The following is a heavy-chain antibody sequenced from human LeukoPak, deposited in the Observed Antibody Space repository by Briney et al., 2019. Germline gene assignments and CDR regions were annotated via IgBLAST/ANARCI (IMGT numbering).Heavy chain of an antibody. CDR2: IYYSGST. CDR1: GGSISSSSYY. CDR3: ARVRLYYYYYMDV. V-gene: IGHV4-61*01. Sequence: SETLSLTCTVSGGSISSSSYYWSWIRQPPGKGLEWIGYIYYSGSTNYNPSLKSRVTISVDTSKNQFSLKLSSVTAADTAVYYCARVRLYYYYYMDVWGKGTTVTISS. J-gene: IGHJ6*03.